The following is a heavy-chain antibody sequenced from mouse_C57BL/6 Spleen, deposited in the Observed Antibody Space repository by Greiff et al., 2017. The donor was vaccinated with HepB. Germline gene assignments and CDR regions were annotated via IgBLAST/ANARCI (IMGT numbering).Heavy chain of an antibody. CDR2: ISYDGGN. J-gene: IGHJ4*01. V-gene: IGHV3-6*01. CDR3: ASLYGNYEAMDY. D-gene: IGHD2-1*01. CDR1: GYSITSGYY. Sequence: DVKLQESGPGLVKPSQSLSLTCSVPGYSITSGYYWNWIRQFPGNKLEWMGYISYDGGNNYNPSLKNRISITRDTSKNQFFLKLNSVTTEDTATYYCASLYGNYEAMDYWGQGTSVTVSS.